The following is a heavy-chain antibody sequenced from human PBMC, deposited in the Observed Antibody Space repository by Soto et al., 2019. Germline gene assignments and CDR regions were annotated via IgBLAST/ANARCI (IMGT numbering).Heavy chain of an antibody. CDR1: GFSLNVGGVG. CDR2: IYWDDDK. CDR3: AVREVAAGTFDS. V-gene: IGHV2-5*02. Sequence: QVTLKESGPTLVKPTQTLTLTCTFSGFSLNVGGVGVCWVRQPPGKALEWLALIYWDDDKRYSPSLRTTLTIAKDTFKNQVVLTMTNMDPVDTATYYCAVREVAAGTFDSWGQGTLVTVSS. D-gene: IGHD2-15*01. J-gene: IGHJ4*02.